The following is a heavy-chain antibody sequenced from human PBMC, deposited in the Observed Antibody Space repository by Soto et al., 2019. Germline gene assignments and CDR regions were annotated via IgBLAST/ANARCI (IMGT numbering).Heavy chain of an antibody. CDR3: AKDRSSSWYARWFDP. V-gene: IGHV3-23*01. J-gene: IGHJ5*02. CDR1: GFTFSSYA. Sequence: EVQLLESGGGLVQPGGSLRLSCAASGFTFSSYAMSWVRQAPGKGLEWVSAISGSGGSTYYADSVKGRFTISRDNSKNTLYLQMNSRRAEDTAVYYCAKDRSSSWYARWFDPWGQGTLVTVSS. CDR2: ISGSGGST. D-gene: IGHD6-13*01.